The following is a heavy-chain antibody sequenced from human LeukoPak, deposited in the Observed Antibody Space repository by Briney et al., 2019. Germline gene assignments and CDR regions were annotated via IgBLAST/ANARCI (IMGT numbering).Heavy chain of an antibody. Sequence: SETLSLTCTVSGYSISSGYYWGWIRQPPEKGLELIGTIYHSGSTYYNPSLKSRVTISIDTSKNQFSLELSSVTAADTAVYYCARDKQTTSGWTYQYYGLDVWGQGTTVTVSS. V-gene: IGHV4-38-2*02. D-gene: IGHD6-19*01. CDR1: GYSISSGYY. CDR2: IYHSGST. J-gene: IGHJ6*02. CDR3: ARDKQTTSGWTYQYYGLDV.